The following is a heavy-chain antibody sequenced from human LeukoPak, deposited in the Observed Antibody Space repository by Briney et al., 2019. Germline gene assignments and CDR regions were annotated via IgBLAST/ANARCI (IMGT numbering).Heavy chain of an antibody. CDR3: AKGIFYCDN. CDR2: INWNGGGT. Sequence: GGSLRLSCAASGFTFDDSGMSWVRQAPGRGLEWVSGINWNGGGTGYADSVKGRFTISRDNSKNTVYLQVNSLTVEDTAVYYCAKGIFYCDNWGQGTLVAVSS. D-gene: IGHD2/OR15-2a*01. V-gene: IGHV3-20*04. CDR1: GFTFDDSG. J-gene: IGHJ4*02.